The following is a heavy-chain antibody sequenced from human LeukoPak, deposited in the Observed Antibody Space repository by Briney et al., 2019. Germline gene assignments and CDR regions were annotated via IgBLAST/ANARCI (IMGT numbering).Heavy chain of an antibody. Sequence: GGSLRLSCAASGFTVSSNYMTWVRQAPGKGLEWVSLIYSGGSTHYADSVKGRFTISRDNSKNTLYLQMNSLRAEDTAVYYCARVYSSSWYYYYMDVWGKGTTVTVSS. J-gene: IGHJ6*03. D-gene: IGHD6-13*01. CDR2: IYSGGST. V-gene: IGHV3-53*01. CDR3: ARVYSSSWYYYYMDV. CDR1: GFTVSSNY.